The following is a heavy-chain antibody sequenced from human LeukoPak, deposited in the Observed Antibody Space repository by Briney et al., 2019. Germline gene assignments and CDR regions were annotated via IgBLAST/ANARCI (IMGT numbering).Heavy chain of an antibody. D-gene: IGHD1-1*01. CDR3: ARDKLERPASDY. Sequence: PGGSLRLSCAASGFAFSSFGMHWVRQASGKGLEWVAVIWLDGSNEYFADSVKGRFTISRDNSKNTVYLQMNSLRADDTAVYYCARDKLERPASDYWGQGTLVTVSS. J-gene: IGHJ4*02. CDR2: IWLDGSNE. V-gene: IGHV3-33*01. CDR1: GFAFSSFG.